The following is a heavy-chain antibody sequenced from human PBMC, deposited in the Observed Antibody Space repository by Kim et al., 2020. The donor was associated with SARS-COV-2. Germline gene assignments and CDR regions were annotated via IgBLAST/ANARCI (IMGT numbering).Heavy chain of an antibody. D-gene: IGHD2-15*01. CDR3: ARDEPPSCSGGSCEDY. V-gene: IGHV1-18*01. CDR1: GYTFTSYG. Sequence: ASVKVSCKASGYTFTSYGISWVRQAPGQGLEWMRWISAYNGNTNYAQKLQGRVTMTTDTSTSTAYMELRSLRSDDTAVYYCARDEPPSCSGGSCEDYWGQGTLVTVSS. CDR2: ISAYNGNT. J-gene: IGHJ4*02.